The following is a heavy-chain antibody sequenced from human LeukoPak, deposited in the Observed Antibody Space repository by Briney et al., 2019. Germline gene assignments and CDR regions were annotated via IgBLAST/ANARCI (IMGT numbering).Heavy chain of an antibody. CDR1: GFTLSSYA. V-gene: IGHV3-30-3*01. Sequence: GRSLRLSCAASGFTLSSYAMHWVRQAPSKGLEWVAGISYDGSNKYYADSVKGRFTISRDNSKNTLYLQMNSLRAEDTAVYYCARTYYDFWSGYLYFDYWGQGTLVTVSS. CDR2: ISYDGSNK. CDR3: ARTYYDFWSGYLYFDY. J-gene: IGHJ4*02. D-gene: IGHD3-3*01.